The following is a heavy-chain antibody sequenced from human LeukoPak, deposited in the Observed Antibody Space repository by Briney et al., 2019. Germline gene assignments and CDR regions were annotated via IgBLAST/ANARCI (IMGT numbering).Heavy chain of an antibody. D-gene: IGHD3-10*02. V-gene: IGHV3-48*03. J-gene: IGHJ6*04. CDR3: AELGITMIGGV. Sequence: GGSLRLSCAASGFTFSSYEMNWVRQAPGKGLEWVSYISSSSSTIYYADSVKCRFTISRDNAKNSLYLQMNSLRAEDTAVYYCAELGITMIGGVWGKGTTVTISS. CDR1: GFTFSSYE. CDR2: ISSSSSTI.